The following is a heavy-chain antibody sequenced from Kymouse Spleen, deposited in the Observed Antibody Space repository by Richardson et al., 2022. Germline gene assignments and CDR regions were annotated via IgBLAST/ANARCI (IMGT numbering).Heavy chain of an antibody. V-gene: IGHV4-39*01. Sequence: QLQLQESGPGLVKPSETLSLTCTVSGGSISSSSYYWGWIRQPPGKGLEWIGSIYYSGSTYYNPSLKSRVTISVDTSKNQFSLKLSSVTAADTAVYYCEGNSPNHSNTNGMDVWGQGTTVTVSS. CDR1: GGSISSSSYY. CDR3: EGNSPNHSNTNGMDV. CDR2: IYYSGST. D-gene: IGHD4-23*01. J-gene: IGHJ6*02.